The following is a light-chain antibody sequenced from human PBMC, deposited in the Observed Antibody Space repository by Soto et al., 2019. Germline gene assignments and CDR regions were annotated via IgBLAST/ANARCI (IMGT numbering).Light chain of an antibody. Sequence: DFQMTQSPSSLSAFVGERVTINCRASHGICTYLAWFQQKPGKVPKLLIYATSTFQSVVPSRFSGSGSVTDFTLTISSLQPEDIGTYYCQKYNSAPLTFGGGTKVEIK. CDR3: QKYNSAPLT. CDR2: ATS. V-gene: IGKV1-27*01. CDR1: HGICTY. J-gene: IGKJ4*01.